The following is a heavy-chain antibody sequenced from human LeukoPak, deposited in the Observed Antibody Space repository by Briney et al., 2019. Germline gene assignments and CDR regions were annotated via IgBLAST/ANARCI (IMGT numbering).Heavy chain of an antibody. D-gene: IGHD3-22*01. CDR3: ANENYYDSSGYIDY. V-gene: IGHV3-30*18. CDR2: ISYDGSNK. CDR1: GFTFSSYG. J-gene: IGHJ4*02. Sequence: TGGSLRLSCAASGFTFSSYGMHWVRQAPGKGLEWVAVISYDGSNKYYADSVKGRFTISRDNSKNTLYLQMNSLRDEDTAVYYCANENYYDSSGYIDYWGQGTLVTVSS.